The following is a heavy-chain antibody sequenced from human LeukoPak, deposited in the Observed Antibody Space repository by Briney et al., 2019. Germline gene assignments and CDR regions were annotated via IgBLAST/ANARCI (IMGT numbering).Heavy chain of an antibody. CDR2: INHSGST. V-gene: IGHV4-34*01. CDR3: ARGLRRRWLQSYFDY. D-gene: IGHD5-24*01. CDR1: GGSFSGYY. Sequence: SETLSLTCAVYGGSFSGYYWSWIRQPPGKRLEWIGEINHSGSTNYNPSLKSRVTISVDTSKNQFSLKLGSVTAADTAVYYCARGLRRRWLQSYFDYWGQGTLVTVSS. J-gene: IGHJ4*02.